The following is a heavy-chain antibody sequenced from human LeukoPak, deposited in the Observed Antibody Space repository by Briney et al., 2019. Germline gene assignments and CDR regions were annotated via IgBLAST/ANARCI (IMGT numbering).Heavy chain of an antibody. CDR2: IIPIFGTA. CDR3: AEGRIAMVRGVISYFDY. CDR1: GGTFSSYA. Sequence: SVKVSCKASGGTFSSYAISWVRQAPGQGLEWMGGIIPIFGTANYAQKFQGRVTITADESTSTAYVELSSLRSEDTAVYYCAEGRIAMVRGVISYFDYWGQGTLVTVSS. V-gene: IGHV1-69*01. D-gene: IGHD3-10*01. J-gene: IGHJ4*02.